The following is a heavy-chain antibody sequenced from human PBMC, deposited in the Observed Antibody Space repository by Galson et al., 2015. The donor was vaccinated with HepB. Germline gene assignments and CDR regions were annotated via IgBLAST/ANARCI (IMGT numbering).Heavy chain of an antibody. CDR3: ARDIRDFWCGYYPDY. CDR2: ISYDGSYK. D-gene: IGHD3-3*01. Sequence: SLRLSCAASGFTFPSHALHWVRQAPGKGLEWVAVISYDGSYKYYADSVKGRFTISRDNSKNTLYLQMNSLRAEDTAVYYCARDIRDFWCGYYPDYWGQGTLVTVSS. J-gene: IGHJ4*02. CDR1: GFTFPSHA. V-gene: IGHV3-30*04.